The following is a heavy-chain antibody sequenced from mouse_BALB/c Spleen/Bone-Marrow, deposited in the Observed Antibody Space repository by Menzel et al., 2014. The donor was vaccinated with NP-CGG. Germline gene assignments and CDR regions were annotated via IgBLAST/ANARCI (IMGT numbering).Heavy chain of an antibody. CDR1: GFTFGNYW. Sequence: EVQLQQSGGGLVQPGGSMKLSCVASGFTFGNYWMNWVRQSPEKGLEWVAEIRLKSNNYATHYAESVKGRFTISRDDSKSSVYLQMNNLRAEDTGIYYCTWFAYWGQGTLVTVSA. V-gene: IGHV6-6*02. CDR3: TWFAY. J-gene: IGHJ3*01. CDR2: IRLKSNNYAT.